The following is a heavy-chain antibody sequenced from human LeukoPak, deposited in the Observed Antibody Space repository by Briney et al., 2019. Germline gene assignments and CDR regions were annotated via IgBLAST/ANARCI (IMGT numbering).Heavy chain of an antibody. D-gene: IGHD3-10*01. Sequence: SETLSLTCTVSGGSISSYYWSWIRQPPGKGLEWIGEINHSGSTNYNPSLKSRGTISVDTSKNQFSLKLSSVTAADTAVYYCARRHREAVYYGSGSYWRGPKFDYWGQGTLVTVSS. CDR3: ARRHREAVYYGSGSYWRGPKFDY. J-gene: IGHJ4*02. CDR2: INHSGST. CDR1: GGSISSYY. V-gene: IGHV4-34*01.